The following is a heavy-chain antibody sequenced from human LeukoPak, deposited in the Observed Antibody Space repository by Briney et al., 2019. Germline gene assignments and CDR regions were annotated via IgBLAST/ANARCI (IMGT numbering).Heavy chain of an antibody. CDR1: GFTVSSNH. J-gene: IGHJ4*03. CDR2: INHRGDT. CDR3: ARGPTISETGYFDY. D-gene: IGHD1-1*01. Sequence: GSLRLSCAASGFTVSSNHMTWVRQSPGKGLEWIAEINHRGDTNYNPPVKSRVTISVDTSKNQFSLKVRSLTAADTAVYYCARGPTISETGYFDYWGQGTLVTVSS. V-gene: IGHV4-34*01.